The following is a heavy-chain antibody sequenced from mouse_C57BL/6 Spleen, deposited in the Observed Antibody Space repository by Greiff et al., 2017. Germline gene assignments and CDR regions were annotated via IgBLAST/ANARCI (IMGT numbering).Heavy chain of an antibody. CDR1: GYAFSSYW. J-gene: IGHJ3*01. CDR2: IYPGDGDT. D-gene: IGHD2-2*01. V-gene: IGHV1-80*01. CDR3: ATGGGYDGFAY. Sequence: VMLVESGAELVKPGASVKISCKASGYAFSSYWMNWVKQRPGKGLEWIGQIYPGDGDTNYNGKFKGKATLTADKSSSTAYMQLSSLTSEDSAVYFCATGGGYDGFAYWGQGTLVTVSA.